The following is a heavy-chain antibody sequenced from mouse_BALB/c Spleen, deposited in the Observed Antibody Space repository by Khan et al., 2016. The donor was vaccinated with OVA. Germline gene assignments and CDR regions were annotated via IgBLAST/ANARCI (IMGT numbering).Heavy chain of an antibody. CDR3: ARGNYYGYAMDY. CDR2: ISYSGST. CDR1: GYSITSNYA. Sequence: EVQLQESGPGLVKPSQSLSLTCTVTGYSITSNYAWNWIRQFPGNKLEWMGYISYSGSTSYNPSLKSRISITRDTSKNQFFLQLSSVTTEDTATYYCARGNYYGYAMDYWDQGTSVTVSS. D-gene: IGHD1-1*01. V-gene: IGHV3-2*02. J-gene: IGHJ4*01.